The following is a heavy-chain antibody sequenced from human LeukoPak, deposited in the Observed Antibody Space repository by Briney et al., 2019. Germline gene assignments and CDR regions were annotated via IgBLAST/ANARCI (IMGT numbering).Heavy chain of an antibody. V-gene: IGHV3-7*01. CDR2: IKQDGSEK. Sequence: PGGSLRLSCAASGFTFSSYWMSWVRQAPGKGLEWVANIKQDGSEKYYVDSVKGRFTISRDNAKNSLYLQMNSLRAEDTAVYYCARDLFPTYYYDSSGYYFDYWGQGTLVTVSS. D-gene: IGHD3-22*01. CDR1: GFTFSSYW. J-gene: IGHJ4*02. CDR3: ARDLFPTYYYDSSGYYFDY.